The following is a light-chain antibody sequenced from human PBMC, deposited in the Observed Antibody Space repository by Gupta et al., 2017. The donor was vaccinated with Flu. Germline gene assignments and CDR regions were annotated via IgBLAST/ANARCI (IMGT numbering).Light chain of an antibody. Sequence: EIVMTQSPATLSASPGERATLSCRASQSVSTNLAWYQQKPGQAPRFLIYGASTRATGIPARFSGSGSGTEFTLTISSLQSEDFAIYYCQQYNKWPRTFGQGTKVDIK. CDR2: GAS. V-gene: IGKV3-15*01. J-gene: IGKJ1*01. CDR3: QQYNKWPRT. CDR1: QSVSTN.